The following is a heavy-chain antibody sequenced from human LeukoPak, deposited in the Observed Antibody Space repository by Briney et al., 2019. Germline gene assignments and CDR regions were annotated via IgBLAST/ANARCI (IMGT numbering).Heavy chain of an antibody. D-gene: IGHD6-13*01. V-gene: IGHV1-8*01. CDR3: ARARGSSWYLVNAGRKLAIVY. J-gene: IGHJ4*02. CDR1: GYTFTSYD. Sequence: GASVTVSCKASGYTFTSYDINWVRQATGQGLEWMGWMNPNSGNTDYAQKFQGRVTMTRNTSISTAYMELSSLRSEDTAVYYCARARGSSWYLVNAGRKLAIVYWGQGTLVTVSS. CDR2: MNPNSGNT.